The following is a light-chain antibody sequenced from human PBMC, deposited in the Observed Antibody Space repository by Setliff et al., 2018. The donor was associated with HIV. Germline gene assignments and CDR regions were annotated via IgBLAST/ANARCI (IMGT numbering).Light chain of an antibody. CDR2: DES. CDR3: CSYAGSATGV. V-gene: IGLV2-23*01. Sequence: QSVLTQPASVSGSPGQSITISCTGTSSDIGTYNLVSWYQQYPGKAPKLMIYDESKRPSGLSNRFSGPKSGNTASLTISGLQAEDEADYYCCSYAGSATGVFGGGTKVTVL. CDR1: SSDIGTYNL. J-gene: IGLJ2*01.